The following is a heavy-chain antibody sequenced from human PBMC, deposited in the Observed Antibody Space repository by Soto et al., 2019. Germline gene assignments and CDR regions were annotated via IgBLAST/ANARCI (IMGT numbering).Heavy chain of an antibody. CDR1: GFTFSSYS. Sequence: EVQLVESGGGLVKPGGSLRLSCAASGFTFSSYSMKWVRQAPGKGLEWVSSISSSSSYIYYADSVKGRFTISRDNAKNSLYLQMNSLRAEDTAVYYCAGEIGRNVPDYWGRGTLVTVSS. D-gene: IGHD1-1*01. CDR2: ISSSSSYI. V-gene: IGHV3-21*01. CDR3: AGEIGRNVPDY. J-gene: IGHJ4*02.